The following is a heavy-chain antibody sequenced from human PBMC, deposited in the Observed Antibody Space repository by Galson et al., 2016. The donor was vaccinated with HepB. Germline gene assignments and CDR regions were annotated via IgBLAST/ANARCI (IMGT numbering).Heavy chain of an antibody. V-gene: IGHV2-70*11. CDR2: IDWDGIT. CDR3: ARLECSGASRWFGY. D-gene: IGHD2-2*01. J-gene: IGHJ4*02. CDR1: GFSLRTHGMC. Sequence: PALVKPTQTLTLTCTFSGFSLRTHGMCVSWIRQPPGKALEWLGRIDWDGITYYSTSLEDRLAFSRDTSKNQVVLTMTNMDHVDTATYYCARLECSGASRWFGYWGQGTLVTVSS.